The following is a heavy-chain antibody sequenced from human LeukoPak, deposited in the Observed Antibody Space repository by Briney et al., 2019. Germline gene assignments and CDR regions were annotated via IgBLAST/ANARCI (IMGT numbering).Heavy chain of an antibody. J-gene: IGHJ4*02. CDR3: ARSEGSGSYYKSY. D-gene: IGHD3-10*01. CDR2: INPNSGGT. Sequence: GASVKVSCKASGYTFTGYYMHWVRQAPGQGLEWMGRINPNSGGTNSAQKFQGRVTMTRDTSISTAYVELSRLRSDDTAVYYCARSEGSGSYYKSYWGQGTLVTVSS. V-gene: IGHV1-2*06. CDR1: GYTFTGYY.